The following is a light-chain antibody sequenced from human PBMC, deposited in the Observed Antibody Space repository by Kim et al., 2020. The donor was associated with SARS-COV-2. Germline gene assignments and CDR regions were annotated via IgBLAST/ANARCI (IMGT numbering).Light chain of an antibody. CDR1: QSVDTSS. Sequence: PGERATLSCRASQSVDTSSSAWYQQKPGQPPRLLIYGASRRATGIPDRFSGSGSGTDLTLTISRLEPEDFAVYYCQQYGSSPWTFGQGTMV. J-gene: IGKJ1*01. CDR3: QQYGSSPWT. V-gene: IGKV3-20*01. CDR2: GAS.